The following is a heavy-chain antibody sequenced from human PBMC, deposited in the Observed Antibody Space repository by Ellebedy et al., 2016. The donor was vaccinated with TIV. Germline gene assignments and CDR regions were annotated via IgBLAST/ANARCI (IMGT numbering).Heavy chain of an antibody. CDR3: ARGGIGVGGDF. J-gene: IGHJ4*02. V-gene: IGHV4-4*08. CDR1: GGSISSYY. CDR2: IYSSGST. Sequence: GSLRLSCTVSGGSISSYYWNWIRQPPGKGLEWIGYIYSSGSTNYNPSLKSRVTISSDTSKNQLSLKLSSVTAADTAVYYCARGGIGVGGDFWGQGTLVTVSS. D-gene: IGHD2-21*01.